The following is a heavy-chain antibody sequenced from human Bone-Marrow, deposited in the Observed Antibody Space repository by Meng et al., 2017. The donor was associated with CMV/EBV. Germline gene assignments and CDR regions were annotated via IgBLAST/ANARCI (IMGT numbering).Heavy chain of an antibody. CDR2: ISYDGSNE. V-gene: IGHV3-30*04. D-gene: IGHD6-19*01. Sequence: LSLTCAASGFTFSNYAIHWVRQAPGKGLEWVAVISYDGSNEYYSDSVKGRFTISRDNSKNTLYLQMNSLRAEDTAGYYCARLKAVAGTGDYWGQGTLVTVSS. CDR3: ARLKAVAGTGDY. CDR1: GFTFSNYA. J-gene: IGHJ4*01.